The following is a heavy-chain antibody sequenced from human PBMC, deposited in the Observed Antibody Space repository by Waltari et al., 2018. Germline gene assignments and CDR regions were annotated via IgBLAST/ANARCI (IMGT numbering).Heavy chain of an antibody. J-gene: IGHJ4*02. CDR1: GYTFTSYD. CDR3: AGTLYDTNGFDY. D-gene: IGHD3-22*01. Sequence: QVQLVQSGAEVKKPGASVKVSCKASGYTFTSYDINWVRQATGQGLEWMGWMNPNRGNTGYAQKCQGRVTMTRNTSISTAYMELSSLRSEDTAVYYCAGTLYDTNGFDYWGQGTLVTVSS. CDR2: MNPNRGNT. V-gene: IGHV1-8*01.